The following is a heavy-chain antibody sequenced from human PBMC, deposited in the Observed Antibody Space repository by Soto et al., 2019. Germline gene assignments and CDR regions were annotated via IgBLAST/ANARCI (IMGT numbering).Heavy chain of an antibody. CDR2: ISAYNGNT. CDR3: MRPGYYDSSGYKRGNAFGI. D-gene: IGHD3-22*01. J-gene: IGHJ3*02. Sequence: QVQLVQSGAEVKKPGASVKVSCKASGYTFTSYGIIWVRQSPGQGLEWMGWISAYNGNTNYAQKLQGRVTMTTDTSTRTAYMERRSLRTDDTAVYYCMRPGYYDSSGYKRGNAFGIWGQGTMVTVSS. CDR1: GYTFTSYG. V-gene: IGHV1-18*01.